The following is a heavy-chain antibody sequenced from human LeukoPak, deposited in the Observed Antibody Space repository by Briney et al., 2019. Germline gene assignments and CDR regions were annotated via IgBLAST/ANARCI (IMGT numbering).Heavy chain of an antibody. J-gene: IGHJ6*02. CDR2: IYSGGST. CDR1: GFTVSSNY. V-gene: IGHV3-53*01. CDR3: ARPQRGSNSRDYYYYGMDV. Sequence: GGSLRLSCAASGFTVSSNYMSWVRQDPGKGLEWVSVIYSGGSTYYADSVKGRFTISRDNSKNTLYLQMNSLRAEDTAVYYCARPQRGSNSRDYYYYGMDVWGQGTTVTVSS. D-gene: IGHD6-13*01.